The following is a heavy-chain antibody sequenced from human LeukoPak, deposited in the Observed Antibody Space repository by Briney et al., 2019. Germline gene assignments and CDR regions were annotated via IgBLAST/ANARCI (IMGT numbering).Heavy chain of an antibody. D-gene: IGHD2-2*01. CDR2: INAGNGNT. Sequence: ASVKVSCKASGYTFTSYAMHWVRQAPGQRLEWMGWINAGNGNTKYSQKFQGRVTITRDTSASTAYMELSSLRSEDTAVYYCARNGVGEYQLRLYYMDVWGKGTTVTVSS. J-gene: IGHJ6*03. CDR1: GYTFTSYA. CDR3: ARNGVGEYQLRLYYMDV. V-gene: IGHV1-3*01.